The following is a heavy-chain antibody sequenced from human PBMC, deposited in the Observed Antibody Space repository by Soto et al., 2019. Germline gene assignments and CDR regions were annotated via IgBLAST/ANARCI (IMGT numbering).Heavy chain of an antibody. J-gene: IGHJ6*02. Sequence: GGSLRLSCAASGFTFSSYWMHWVRQAPGKGLVWVSRINSDGSSTSYADSVKGRFTISRDNAKNTLYLQMNSLRAEDTAVYYCARDKQIGDYPNYYYYGMDVWGQGTTVTVSS. CDR1: GFTFSSYW. D-gene: IGHD4-17*01. CDR3: ARDKQIGDYPNYYYYGMDV. CDR2: INSDGSST. V-gene: IGHV3-74*01.